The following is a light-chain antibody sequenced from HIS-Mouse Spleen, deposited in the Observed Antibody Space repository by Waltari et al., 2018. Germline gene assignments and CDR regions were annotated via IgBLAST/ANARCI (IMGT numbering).Light chain of an antibody. V-gene: IGLV3-19*01. CDR1: SLRSSS. Sequence: SSELTQDPAVSVALGQTVRIPCQGDSLRSSSASSYQQKPGQAPVLVIYGKNNRPAGIPDRFSGSSSGNTASLTSTGAQAEDEADEYWNYRDSSGNHVVFGGGTKLTVL. CDR3: NYRDSSGNHVV. J-gene: IGLJ2*01. CDR2: GKN.